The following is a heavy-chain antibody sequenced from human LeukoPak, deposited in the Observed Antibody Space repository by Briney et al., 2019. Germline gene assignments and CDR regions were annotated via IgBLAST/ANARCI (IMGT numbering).Heavy chain of an antibody. CDR1: GFTVSSNY. V-gene: IGHV3-66*01. Sequence: GLLRLSCAASGFTVSSNYMSWVPQAPGKGLEWVSVIYSGGSTYYPASVKGRFTSSRDNSKNTLYLQMNVLKAKKTPVYYWVRESSKIAIFGVVPSGVEVWGQGTRSPS. CDR2: IYSGGST. D-gene: IGHD3-3*01. CDR3: VRESSKIAIFGVVPSGVEV. J-gene: IGHJ6*01.